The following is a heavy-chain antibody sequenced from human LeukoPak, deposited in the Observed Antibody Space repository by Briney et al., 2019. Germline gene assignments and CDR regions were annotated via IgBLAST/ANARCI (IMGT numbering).Heavy chain of an antibody. D-gene: IGHD2-21*02. CDR1: GVSFDDYY. CDR3: TRMTAGHDY. V-gene: IGHV4-34*01. Sequence: SETLSLTCAVSGVSFDDYYWSWVRQTPGKGLEWIGEINHSGYTNDSPSLKSRVTLSIDTPRKQFSLNLRSVTVADTGIYYCTRMTAGHDYWGQGTLVTVSS. CDR2: INHSGYT. J-gene: IGHJ4*02.